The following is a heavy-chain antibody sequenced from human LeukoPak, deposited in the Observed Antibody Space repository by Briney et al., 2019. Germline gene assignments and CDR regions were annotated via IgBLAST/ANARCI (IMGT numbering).Heavy chain of an antibody. J-gene: IGHJ4*02. CDR1: RFAFSSYA. CDR2: INWNGGST. D-gene: IGHD2-21*02. CDR3: ARARAGAYCGGDCYSGSDY. Sequence: GGSLRLSCAASRFAFSSYAMTWVRQAPGKGLEWVSGINWNGGSTGYADSVKGRFTISRDNAKNSLYLQMNSLRAEDTALYYCARARAGAYCGGDCYSGSDYWGQGTLVTVSS. V-gene: IGHV3-20*04.